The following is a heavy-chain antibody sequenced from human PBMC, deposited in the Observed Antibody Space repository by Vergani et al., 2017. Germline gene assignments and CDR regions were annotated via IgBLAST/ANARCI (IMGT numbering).Heavy chain of an antibody. CDR2: IWYDGSNK. D-gene: IGHD3-22*01. CDR1: GFTFSSYG. Sequence: QVQLVESGGGVVQPGRSLRLSCAASGFTFSSYGMHWVRQAPGKGLEWVAVIWYDGSNKYYADSVKGRFTISRDNSKNTLYLQMNSLRAEDTAVYYCARDLSGELPHYYDSSGTGGMDVWGQGTTVTVSS. V-gene: IGHV3-33*01. CDR3: ARDLSGELPHYYDSSGTGGMDV. J-gene: IGHJ6*02.